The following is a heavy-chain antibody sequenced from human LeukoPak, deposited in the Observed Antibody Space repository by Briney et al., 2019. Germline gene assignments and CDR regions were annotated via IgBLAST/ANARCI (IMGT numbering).Heavy chain of an antibody. CDR1: GYSISSGYY. J-gene: IGHJ4*02. CDR3: ARARSGHKKSDY. Sequence: SETLSLTCTVSGYSISSGYYWGWIRQPPEKGLEWIGSIFHSGSTYYTPSLKDRVTISVDTSKNLFSLKPTSVTAADTAGDYFARARSGHKKSDYWGQGALITVSS. V-gene: IGHV4-38-2*02. CDR2: IFHSGST. D-gene: IGHD6-19*01.